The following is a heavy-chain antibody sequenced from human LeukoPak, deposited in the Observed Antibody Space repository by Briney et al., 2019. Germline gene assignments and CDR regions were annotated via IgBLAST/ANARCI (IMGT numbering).Heavy chain of an antibody. V-gene: IGHV1-2*02. J-gene: IGHJ5*02. CDR2: INPNSGGT. CDR1: GYTFTGYY. D-gene: IGHD1-1*01. Sequence: PLASVKVSCKASGYTFTGYYMHWVRQAPGQGLEWMGWINPNSGGTNYAQKFQGRVTMTRDTSISTAYMELSRLRSDDTAVYYCARDLIQLTNWFDPWGQGTLVTVSS. CDR3: ARDLIQLTNWFDP.